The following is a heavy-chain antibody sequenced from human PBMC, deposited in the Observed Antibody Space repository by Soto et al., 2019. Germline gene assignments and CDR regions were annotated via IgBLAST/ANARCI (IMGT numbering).Heavy chain of an antibody. CDR2: ISGSGGST. Sequence: EVQLLESGGGLVQPGGSLRLSCAASGFTFSSYAMSWVRQAPGKGLEWVSAISGSGGSTYYADTVKGRFTISRDNTQNSLYLQMNSLRSGDTTVCYCAKEKWADDSSGYYHDYWGQGTLVTVSS. D-gene: IGHD3-22*01. V-gene: IGHV3-23*01. J-gene: IGHJ4*02. CDR1: GFTFSSYA. CDR3: AKEKWADDSSGYYHDY.